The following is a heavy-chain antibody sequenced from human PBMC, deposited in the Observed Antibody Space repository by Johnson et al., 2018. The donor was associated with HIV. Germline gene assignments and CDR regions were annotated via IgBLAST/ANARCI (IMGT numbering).Heavy chain of an antibody. V-gene: IGHV3-30*02. CDR3: ARELSHDAFDI. CDR1: GFIFSSYG. CDR2: IRYDGSNK. D-gene: IGHD3-3*02. J-gene: IGHJ3*02. Sequence: QVQLVESGGGVVQPGRSRRLSCAASGFIFSSYGMHWVRQAPGKGLEWVAFIRYDGSNKYYADSVKGRFTISRDNAKNTLYLQMNSLRAEDTAAYYCARELSHDAFDIWGQGTMVTVSS.